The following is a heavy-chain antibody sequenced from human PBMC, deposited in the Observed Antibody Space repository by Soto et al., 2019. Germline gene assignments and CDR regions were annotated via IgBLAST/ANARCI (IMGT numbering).Heavy chain of an antibody. CDR2: IYWDDDK. CDR3: AHNRGYSYGSAFDY. CDR1: GFSLSTCGVG. D-gene: IGHD5-18*01. V-gene: IGHV2-5*02. Sequence: QITLKESGPALVKPTQTLTLTCTFSGFSLSTCGVGVAWIRQPPGKALEWLALIYWDDDKRYSPSLESRLTITKDTSKNQVVLTMTNMDPVDTATYYCAHNRGYSYGSAFDYWGQGTLVTVSS. J-gene: IGHJ4*02.